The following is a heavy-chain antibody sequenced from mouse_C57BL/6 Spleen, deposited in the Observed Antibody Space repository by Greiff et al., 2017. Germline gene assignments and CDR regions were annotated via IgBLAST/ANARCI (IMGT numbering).Heavy chain of an antibody. V-gene: IGHV1-82*01. CDR3: AIYYGNYGFDY. CDR1: GYAFSSSW. D-gene: IGHD2-1*01. Sequence: VQLQQSGPELVKPGASVKISCKASGYAFSSSWMNWVKQRPGKGLEWIGRIYPGDGDTNYNGKFKGKATLTADKSSSTAYMQLSSLTSEDSAVYFCAIYYGNYGFDYWGQGTTLTVSS. J-gene: IGHJ2*01. CDR2: IYPGDGDT.